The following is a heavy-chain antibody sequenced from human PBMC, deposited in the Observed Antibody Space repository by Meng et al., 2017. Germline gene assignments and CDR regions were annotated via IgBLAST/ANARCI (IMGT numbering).Heavy chain of an antibody. V-gene: IGHV1-2*06. CDR2: IDPKSGDT. CDR3: ARGFFSRYYDSSGYVAGY. Sequence: ASVKVSCKPSGYNFPDYWLHWVRRAPGQGLEWMGRIDPKSGDTHYAQRFQGRVTMTRNTSISTAYMELSSLRSEDTAVYYCARGFFSRYYDSSGYVAGYWGQGTLVTVSS. CDR1: GYNFPDYW. D-gene: IGHD3-22*01. J-gene: IGHJ4*02.